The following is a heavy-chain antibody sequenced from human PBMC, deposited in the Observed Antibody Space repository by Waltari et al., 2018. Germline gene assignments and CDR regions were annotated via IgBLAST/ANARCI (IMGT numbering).Heavy chain of an antibody. J-gene: IGHJ6*02. V-gene: IGHV4-59*11. CDR1: RGSIRSHY. CDR2: IYYNGAT. CDR3: ARDRVVPADEPDYYGLDV. Sequence: QVHLQESGPGQVKPSETLSLTCDVSRGSIRSHYWSWIRRPPGKGLEWIGYIYYNGATNYNPSLITRVTISVDTAKNQFSLMLSSVTAADTAVYYCARDRVVPADEPDYYGLDVWGQGTTVTVSS. D-gene: IGHD2-2*01.